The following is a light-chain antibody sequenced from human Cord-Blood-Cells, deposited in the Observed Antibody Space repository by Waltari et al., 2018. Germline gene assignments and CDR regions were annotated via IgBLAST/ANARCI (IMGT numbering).Light chain of an antibody. Sequence: QSALTQPPSASGSPGQSVTLSCTGTRSDVGGYNYSSWYQQHPGKAPKLMIYEVSKRPSGVPDRFSGSKSGNTASLTVSGLQAEDEADYYCSSYAGSNNVFGGGTKLTVL. CDR3: SSYAGSNNV. J-gene: IGLJ3*02. CDR1: RSDVGGYNY. CDR2: EVS. V-gene: IGLV2-8*01.